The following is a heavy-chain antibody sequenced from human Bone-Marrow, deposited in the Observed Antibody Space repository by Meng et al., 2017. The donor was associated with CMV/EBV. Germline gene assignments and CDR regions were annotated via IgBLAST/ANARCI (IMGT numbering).Heavy chain of an antibody. CDR2: INSDGSST. Sequence: AASGFTFSSCWMRWVRQAPGKGLVWVSRINSDGSSTSYADSVKGRFTISRDNAKNTLYLQMNSLRAEDTAVYYCARGRVVVPAAIVYWGQGTLVTVSS. V-gene: IGHV3-74*01. CDR3: ARGRVVVPAAIVY. CDR1: GFTFSSCW. D-gene: IGHD2-2*01. J-gene: IGHJ4*02.